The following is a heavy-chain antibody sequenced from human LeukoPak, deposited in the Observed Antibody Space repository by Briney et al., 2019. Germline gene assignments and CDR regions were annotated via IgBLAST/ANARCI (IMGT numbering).Heavy chain of an antibody. J-gene: IGHJ5*02. CDR1: GYTFTGYY. CDR3: ARVPRDIGRLNNWGLRFDP. Sequence: ASVKVSCKASGYTFTGYYMHWVRQAPGQGLEWMGWINPNSGGTNYAQKFQGRVTMTRDTSISTAYMELSRLRSDDTAVYYCARVPRDIGRLNNWGLRFDPWGQGTLVTVSS. V-gene: IGHV1-2*02. CDR2: INPNSGGT. D-gene: IGHD7-27*01.